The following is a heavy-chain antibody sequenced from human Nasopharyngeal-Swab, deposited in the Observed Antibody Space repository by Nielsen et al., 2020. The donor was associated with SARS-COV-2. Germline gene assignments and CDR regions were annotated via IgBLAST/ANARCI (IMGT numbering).Heavy chain of an antibody. CDR2: VGHRGST. CDR1: GGSISRNNW. CDR3: VRVSGVGIPEALYYLYYGMDV. Sequence: SETLSLTCTVSGGSISRNNWWAWVRQPPGNGLQWIGEVGHRGSTNYNPSLESRVTISLDESKNQFSLNLRSVTTADTAVYFCVRVSGVGIPEALYYLYYGMDVWGQGTTVTVSS. D-gene: IGHD2-21*01. J-gene: IGHJ6*02. V-gene: IGHV4-4*02.